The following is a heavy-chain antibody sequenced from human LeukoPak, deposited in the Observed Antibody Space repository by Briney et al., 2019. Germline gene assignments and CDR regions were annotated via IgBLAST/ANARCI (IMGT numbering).Heavy chain of an antibody. CDR2: ITGSDGST. CDR1: GFSFNKYA. Sequence: GGSLRLSCAASGFSFNKYAMTWVRQAPGKGLEWVACITGSDGSTYYADSAKGRFSISRDNSKNTVYLQMNSLRADDTAVYYCAKDGQDLSFLYYTDVWGKGTTVTVSS. D-gene: IGHD2-15*01. CDR3: AKDGQDLSFLYYTDV. J-gene: IGHJ6*03. V-gene: IGHV3-23*01.